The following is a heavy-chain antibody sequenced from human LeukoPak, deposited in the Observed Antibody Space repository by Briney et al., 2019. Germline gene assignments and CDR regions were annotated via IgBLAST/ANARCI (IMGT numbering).Heavy chain of an antibody. J-gene: IGHJ4*02. Sequence: ASETLSLTCTVSGGSISSYYWSWIRQPPGKGLEWIGYIYYSGSTNYNPSLKSRVTISVDTSKNQFSLKLSSVTAADTAVYYCARSWTYCGGDCYPYYFDYWGQGTLVTVSS. CDR3: ARSWTYCGGDCYPYYFDY. CDR2: IYYSGST. CDR1: GGSISSYY. D-gene: IGHD2-21*02. V-gene: IGHV4-59*01.